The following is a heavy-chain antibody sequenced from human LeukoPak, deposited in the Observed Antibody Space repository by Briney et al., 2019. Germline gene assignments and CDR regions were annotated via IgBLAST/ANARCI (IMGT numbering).Heavy chain of an antibody. CDR2: ISGSGGST. J-gene: IGHJ6*03. D-gene: IGHD2-15*01. Sequence: GRSLRLSCAASGFTFSSYGMSWVRQAPGKWLEWVSAISGSGGSTYYADSVKGRFTISRDNSKNTLYLQMNSLRAEDTAVYYCAKKGVVVVATYYYYYYMDVWGKGTTVTISS. CDR1: GFTFSSYG. CDR3: AKKGVVVVATYYYYYYMDV. V-gene: IGHV3-23*01.